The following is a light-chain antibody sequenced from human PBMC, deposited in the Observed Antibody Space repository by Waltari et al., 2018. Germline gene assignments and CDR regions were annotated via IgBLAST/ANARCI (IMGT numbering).Light chain of an antibody. CDR2: KAS. CDR3: QHYNTYSRSIT. J-gene: IGKJ5*01. V-gene: IGKV1-5*03. CDR1: QSISSW. Sequence: CRARQSISSWLAWYQQKPGKAPKLLIYKASTLESGVPSRFSGSGSGTEFTPTISRLPPDDFATYYCQHYNTYSRSITFGQGTRLEIQ.